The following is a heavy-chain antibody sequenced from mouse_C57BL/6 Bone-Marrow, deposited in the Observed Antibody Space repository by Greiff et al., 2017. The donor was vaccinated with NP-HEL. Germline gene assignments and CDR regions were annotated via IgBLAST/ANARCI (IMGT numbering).Heavy chain of an antibody. V-gene: IGHV2-2*01. CDR2: IWSGGST. D-gene: IGHD2-5*01. Sequence: QVQLQQSGPGLVQPSQSLSITCTVSGFSLTSDGLYWVRQSPGKGLEWLGVIWSGGSTDYNEAFIYRRSISKDKSKNQVFFKMNSLQADDTAIYFCASYSNWFAYWRQGTLVSVSA. J-gene: IGHJ3*01. CDR1: GFSLTSDG. CDR3: ASYSNWFAY.